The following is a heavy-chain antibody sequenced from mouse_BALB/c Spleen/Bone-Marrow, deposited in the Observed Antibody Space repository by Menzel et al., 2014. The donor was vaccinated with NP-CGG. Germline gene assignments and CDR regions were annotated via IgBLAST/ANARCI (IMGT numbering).Heavy chain of an antibody. CDR3: ARSGSSSGYFDY. CDR1: GFTFSSFG. V-gene: IGHV5-17*02. J-gene: IGHJ2*01. D-gene: IGHD1-1*01. CDR2: ISSGSSTI. Sequence: EVMLVESGGGLVQPGGSRKLSCAASGFTFSSFGMHRVRQAPEKGLEWVAYISSGSSTIYYADTVMGRFTISRDNPKNTLFLQMTSLRSEDTAMYYCARSGSSSGYFDYWGQGTTLTVSS.